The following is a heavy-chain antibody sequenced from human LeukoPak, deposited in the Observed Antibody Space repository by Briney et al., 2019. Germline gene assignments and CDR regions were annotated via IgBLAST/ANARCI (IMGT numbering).Heavy chain of an antibody. Sequence: SETLSLTCTVSGGSISSYYWIWIRQPPGKGLEWIGYIYYRGRTNYNPSLKSRVSISVDTSKNQFSLKLSSVTAADTAVYYCARTGSTVTMLYPFDHWGQGTLVTVSS. J-gene: IGHJ4*02. CDR2: IYYRGRT. D-gene: IGHD4-17*01. V-gene: IGHV4-59*01. CDR3: ARTGSTVTMLYPFDH. CDR1: GGSISSYY.